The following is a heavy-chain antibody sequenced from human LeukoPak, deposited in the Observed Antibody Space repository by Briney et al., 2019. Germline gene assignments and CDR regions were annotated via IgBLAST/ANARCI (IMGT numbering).Heavy chain of an antibody. V-gene: IGHV3-7*04. J-gene: IGHJ5*02. D-gene: IGHD3-10*01. CDR1: GFTFSSYW. Sequence: PGGSLRLSCAASGFTFSSYWMTWVRQAPGKGLEGVASINQDQNEIHYVDSGRGRFTISRENAKKSLYLQMNSLTAEDTSLYYCVRAHNPGGWFDPWGQGTLVTVSS. CDR2: INQDQNEI. CDR3: VRAHNPGGWFDP.